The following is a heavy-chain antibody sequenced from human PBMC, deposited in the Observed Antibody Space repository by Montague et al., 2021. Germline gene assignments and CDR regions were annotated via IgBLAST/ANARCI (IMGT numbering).Heavy chain of an antibody. CDR2: IWYDGSNK. D-gene: IGHD3-10*01. CDR1: DFIFSTYA. Sequence: SLRLSCAASDFIFSTYAMHWVRQAPGKGLEWVAVIWYDGSNKFYADSVKGRFTISRDNSKNTLYLQMNNPRAEDTAMYYCAREVAPGSGSNSVDYWGQGTLVTVSS. CDR3: AREVAPGSGSNSVDY. J-gene: IGHJ4*02. V-gene: IGHV3-33*01.